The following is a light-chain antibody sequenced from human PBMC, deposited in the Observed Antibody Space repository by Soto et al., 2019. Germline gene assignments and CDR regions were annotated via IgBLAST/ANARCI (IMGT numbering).Light chain of an antibody. CDR3: QQYHTWPPIT. V-gene: IGKV3-15*01. CDR2: GAS. CDR1: QSVSSN. Sequence: VMPQSPDNLSVSPREGVTSSCRASQSVSSNLAWYQQKPGQSTRLIMYGASTRATGIPARFSGSGSGTEFTLTVSSLQSEDFGVYDCQQYHTWPPITFGQVTRLEIK. J-gene: IGKJ5*01.